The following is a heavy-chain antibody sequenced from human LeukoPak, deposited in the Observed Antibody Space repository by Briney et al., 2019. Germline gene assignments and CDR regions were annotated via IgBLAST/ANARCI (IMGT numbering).Heavy chain of an antibody. CDR2: IYYSGST. V-gene: IGHV4-39*01. J-gene: IGHJ4*02. CDR1: GGSISSSSYY. CDR3: ASLTMTTVDY. Sequence: PSETLSLTCTVSGGSISSSSYYWGWIRQPPGKGLEWIGSIYYSGSTYYNPSLKSRVTISVDTSKNPFSLKLSSVTAADTAVYYCASLTMTTVDYWGQGTLVTVSS. D-gene: IGHD4-11*01.